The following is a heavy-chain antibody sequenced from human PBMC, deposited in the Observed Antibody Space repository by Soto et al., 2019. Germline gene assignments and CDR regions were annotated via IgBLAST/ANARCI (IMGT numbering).Heavy chain of an antibody. CDR2: IIPLFGTP. J-gene: IGHJ5*02. V-gene: IGHV1-69*01. CDR1: GVTFSTSG. Sequence: QVQLVQSGAEVKKPGSSLKVSCKTSGVTFSTSGISWVRQGPGQGLEWMGGIIPLFGTPKYARKFQGRVPITAGESPTPTYPEFGGLSSGDTAIFFCARVSPSICGGGNCLRLDSYLGPWGPGAQVGVSS. CDR3: ARVSPSICGGGNCLRLDSYLGP. D-gene: IGHD2-21*01.